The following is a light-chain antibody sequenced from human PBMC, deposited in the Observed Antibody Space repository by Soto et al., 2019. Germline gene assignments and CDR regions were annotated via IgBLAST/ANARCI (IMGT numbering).Light chain of an antibody. CDR3: QHCNTSWT. CDR2: DVS. V-gene: IGKV1-5*01. J-gene: IGKJ1*01. CDR1: QSISTW. Sequence: DIQSAPSPFTLSASVGGRVTIKCRASQSISTWLAWYQQKPGKAPKLLIYDVSSLESGVPSRFSGSGSGTEFTLTISSLQPDDFATYYCQHCNTSWTFGQGTKVDIK.